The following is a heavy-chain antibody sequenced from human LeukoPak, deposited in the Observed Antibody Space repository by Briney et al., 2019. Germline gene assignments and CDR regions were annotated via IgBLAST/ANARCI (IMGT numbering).Heavy chain of an antibody. CDR1: GGSFSGYY. V-gene: IGHV4-34*01. CDR3: ARGPSIYDIPRGPYYYYYMDV. D-gene: IGHD3-9*01. CDR2: INHSGST. J-gene: IGHJ6*03. Sequence: SETLSLTCAVYGGSFSGYYWSWIRQPPGKGLEWIGEINHSGSTNYNPSLKSRVTISVDTSKNQFSLKLSSVTAADTAVYYCARGPSIYDIPRGPYYYYYMDVWGKGTTVTVSS.